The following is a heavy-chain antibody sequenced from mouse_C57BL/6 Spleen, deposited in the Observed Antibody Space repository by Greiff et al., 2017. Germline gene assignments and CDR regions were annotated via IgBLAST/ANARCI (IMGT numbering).Heavy chain of an antibody. CDR2: IDPETGGT. CDR1: GYTFTDYE. Sequence: QVQLQQSGAELVRPGASVTLSCKASGYTFTDYEMHWVKQTPVHGLEWIGAIDPETGGTAYNQKFKGKAILTADKSSSTAYMALRSLTSEDSAVYYCTRWGFYYYGSSWYFDVWGTGTTVTVSS. CDR3: TRWGFYYYGSSWYFDV. D-gene: IGHD1-1*01. V-gene: IGHV1-15*01. J-gene: IGHJ1*03.